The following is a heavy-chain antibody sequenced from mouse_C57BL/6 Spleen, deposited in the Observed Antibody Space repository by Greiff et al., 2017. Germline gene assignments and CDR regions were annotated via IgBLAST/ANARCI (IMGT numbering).Heavy chain of an antibody. D-gene: IGHD2-5*01. V-gene: IGHV14-4*01. CDR3: TTDYSNYDGFAY. CDR1: CFNIKDDY. CDR2: IAPENGDT. Sequence: VQLQQSGAGLVRPGASVKLSCTASCFNIKDDYMHWVKQRPEQGLEWIGWIAPENGDTEYASKFQGKATITADTSSNTAYLQLSSLTSEDTAVYYCTTDYSNYDGFAYWGQGTLVTVSA. J-gene: IGHJ3*01.